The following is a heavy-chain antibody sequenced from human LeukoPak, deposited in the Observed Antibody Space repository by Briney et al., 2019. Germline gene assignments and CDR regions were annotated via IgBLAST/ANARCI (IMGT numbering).Heavy chain of an antibody. CDR3: ARAPSTNYDFWSGYFLLANNYYGMDV. J-gene: IGHJ6*02. CDR1: GGTFSSYA. D-gene: IGHD3-3*01. V-gene: IGHV1-69*13. CDR2: IIPIFGTA. Sequence: ASVKVSCKASGGTFSSYAISWVRQAPGQGLEWMGGIIPIFGTANYAQKFQGRVTFTADESTSTAYMELSSLRSEDTAVYYCARAPSTNYDFWSGYFLLANNYYGMDVWGQGTTVTVSS.